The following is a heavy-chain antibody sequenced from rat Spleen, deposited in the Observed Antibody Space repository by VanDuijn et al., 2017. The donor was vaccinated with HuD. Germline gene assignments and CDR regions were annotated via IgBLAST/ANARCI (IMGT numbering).Heavy chain of an antibody. J-gene: IGHJ2*01. CDR1: GFTFSDYY. CDR3: ARQGVYYGFGTHYFDY. D-gene: IGHD1-6*01. V-gene: IGHV5-22*01. Sequence: EVQLVESGGGLVQPGRSLKLSCAASGFTFSDYYMAWVRQAPKKGLEWVASISYEGSSTYYGDSVKGRFTISRDNAKSTLYLQMNSLRSEDTATYYCARQGVYYGFGTHYFDYWGQGVMVTVSS. CDR2: ISYEGSST.